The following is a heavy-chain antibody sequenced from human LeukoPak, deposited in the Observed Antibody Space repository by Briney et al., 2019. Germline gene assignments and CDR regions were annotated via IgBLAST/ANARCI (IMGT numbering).Heavy chain of an antibody. Sequence: ASVKVSCKASGYTFTSYGISWVRQAPGQGLEWMGWISAYNGNTNYAQKLQGRVTMTTDTSTSTAYMELRSLRSDDTAVYYRARADPYDILTGHTYFDYWGQGTLVTVSS. CDR1: GYTFTSYG. CDR3: ARADPYDILTGHTYFDY. CDR2: ISAYNGNT. D-gene: IGHD3-9*01. J-gene: IGHJ4*02. V-gene: IGHV1-18*01.